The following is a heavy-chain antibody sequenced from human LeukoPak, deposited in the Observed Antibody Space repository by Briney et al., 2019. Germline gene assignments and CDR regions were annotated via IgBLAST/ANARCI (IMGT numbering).Heavy chain of an antibody. CDR2: ISGSGGST. J-gene: IGHJ3*02. D-gene: IGHD3-3*01. Sequence: GGSLRLSCAASGFTFSSYAMSWVRQAPGKGLEWVSAISGSGGSTYYADSVKGRFTISRDNSKNTLYLQMNSLRAEDTAVYYCAKDQVTIFGVVTDDAFDIWGQGTMVTVSS. V-gene: IGHV3-23*01. CDR3: AKDQVTIFGVVTDDAFDI. CDR1: GFTFSSYA.